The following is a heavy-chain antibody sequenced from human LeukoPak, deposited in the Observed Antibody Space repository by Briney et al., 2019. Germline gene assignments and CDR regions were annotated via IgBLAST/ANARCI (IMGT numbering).Heavy chain of an antibody. CDR2: IYGGGNT. V-gene: IGHV3-53*01. D-gene: IGHD3-22*01. CDR1: GFSVSNNY. J-gene: IGHJ6*02. Sequence: PGGSLRVSCVVSGFSVSNNYVSWVRQAPGKGLEWVSNIYGGGNTNYADSVRGRFTLSRDNAKNTLYLQMNSLRAEDTAVYYCARVDYYDSSGYFTPYGMDVWGQGTTVTVSS. CDR3: ARVDYYDSSGYFTPYGMDV.